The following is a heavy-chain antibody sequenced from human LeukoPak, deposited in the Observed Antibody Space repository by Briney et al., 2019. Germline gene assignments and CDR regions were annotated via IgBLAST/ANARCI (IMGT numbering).Heavy chain of an antibody. CDR2: ISYDGSNK. CDR3: ARAIKAVAGTFYRDYYFHY. Sequence: PGGSLRLSCAASGFTFSSYGMHWVRQAPGKGLEWVAVISYDGSNKYYADSVKGRFTISRDNSKNTLYLQMNSLRAEDTAVYYCARAIKAVAGTFYRDYYFHYWGQGTLVTVSS. J-gene: IGHJ4*02. D-gene: IGHD6-19*01. V-gene: IGHV3-30*19. CDR1: GFTFSSYG.